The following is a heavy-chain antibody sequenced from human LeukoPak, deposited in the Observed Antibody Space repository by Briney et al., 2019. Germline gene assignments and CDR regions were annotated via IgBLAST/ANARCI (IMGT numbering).Heavy chain of an antibody. D-gene: IGHD4-17*01. Sequence: SETLSLTCTVSGGSFRSSSYYWGWIRQPPGKGLEWIGSIYYSGSTYYNPSLKSRVTISVDTSKNQFSLKLSSVTAADTAVYYCARLAKPYGDYGSWGQGTLVTVSS. CDR3: ARLAKPYGDYGS. J-gene: IGHJ4*02. V-gene: IGHV4-39*01. CDR1: GGSFRSSSYY. CDR2: IYYSGST.